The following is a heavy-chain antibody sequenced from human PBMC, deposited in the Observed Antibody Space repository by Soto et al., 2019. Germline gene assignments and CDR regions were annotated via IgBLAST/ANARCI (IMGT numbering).Heavy chain of an antibody. J-gene: IGHJ4*02. CDR2: IYPGYSDP. CDR1: GYSFTSYW. CDR3: ARQPLRGSSWPYYFEY. V-gene: IGHV5-51*01. Sequence: LKISCKGSGYSFTSYWIGWVRQMRGKGLDWMGIIYPGYSDPRYSPSFQGQGTISADKSISTAYLQWSSLKASDTAMYYCARQPLRGSSWPYYFEYWGQGTMVTVSS. D-gene: IGHD6-13*01.